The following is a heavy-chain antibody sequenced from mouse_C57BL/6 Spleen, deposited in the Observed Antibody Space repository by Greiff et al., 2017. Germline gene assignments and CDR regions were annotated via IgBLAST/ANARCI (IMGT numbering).Heavy chain of an antibody. CDR1: GFTFSSYA. CDR2: ISDGGSYT. V-gene: IGHV5-4*01. D-gene: IGHD2-1*01. CDR3: AREGNYVSFDY. J-gene: IGHJ2*01. Sequence: EVKVVESGGGLVKPGGSLKLSCAASGFTFSSYAMSWVRQTPEKRLEWVATISDGGSYTYYPDNVKGRFTISRDNAKNNLYLQMSHLKSEDTAMYYCAREGNYVSFDYWGQGTTLTVSS.